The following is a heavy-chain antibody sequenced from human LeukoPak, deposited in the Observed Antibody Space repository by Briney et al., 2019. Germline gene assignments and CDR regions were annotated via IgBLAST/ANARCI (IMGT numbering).Heavy chain of an antibody. D-gene: IGHD5-18*01. CDR1: GYTFTKYY. V-gene: IGHV1-2*02. CDR3: ATSSGYSHTWGAFDY. J-gene: IGHJ4*02. Sequence: GASVKVSCKTSGYTFTKYYMHWVRQAPGQGLEWMGWMNPNSGGTNYTQKFQGRVTMTRDTSINTAYMELSRLKSDDTAVYYCATSSGYSHTWGAFDYWGQGALVTVPS. CDR2: MNPNSGGT.